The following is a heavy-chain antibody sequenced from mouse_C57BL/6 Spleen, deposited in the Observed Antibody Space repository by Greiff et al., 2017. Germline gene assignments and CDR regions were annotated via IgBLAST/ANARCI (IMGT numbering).Heavy chain of an antibody. V-gene: IGHV1-64*01. CDR1: GYTFTSYW. Sequence: QVQLHQPGAELVKPGASVKLSCKASGYTFTSYWMHWVKQRPGQGLEWIGMIHPNSGSTNYNEKFKSKATLTVDKSSSTAYMQLSSLTSEDSAVYYCAREELTGPWFAYWGQGTLVTVSA. J-gene: IGHJ3*01. CDR3: AREELTGPWFAY. D-gene: IGHD4-1*01. CDR2: IHPNSGST.